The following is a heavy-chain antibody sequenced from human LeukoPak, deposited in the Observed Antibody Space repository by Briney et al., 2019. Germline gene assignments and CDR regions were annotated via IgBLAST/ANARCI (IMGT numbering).Heavy chain of an antibody. Sequence: GGSLRLSCAASGFTFHDYAMHWVRQAPGKGLEWVPGLSWNGGNIGYAESVRGRFTISRDNAGNSLYLQMNSLRPEDTALYYCAKALGSTVTTRTYFDYWGQGTLVTVSS. CDR2: LSWNGGNI. CDR3: AKALGSTVTTRTYFDY. J-gene: IGHJ4*02. CDR1: GFTFHDYA. V-gene: IGHV3-9*01. D-gene: IGHD4-17*01.